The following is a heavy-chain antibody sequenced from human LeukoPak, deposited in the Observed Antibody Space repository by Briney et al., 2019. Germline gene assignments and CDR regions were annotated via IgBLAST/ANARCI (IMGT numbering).Heavy chain of an antibody. Sequence: GGSLRLSCAASGLTVSRTYLIWVRQAPGKGLEWVSSIYTGGTTYYADSVKGRFTISRDNSKNTLRLQLTSLRADDTALYFCARGTLRSGYDSWGQGTLVTVSS. CDR1: GLTVSRTY. CDR2: IYTGGTT. CDR3: ARGTLRSGYDS. D-gene: IGHD5-12*01. J-gene: IGHJ4*02. V-gene: IGHV3-66*01.